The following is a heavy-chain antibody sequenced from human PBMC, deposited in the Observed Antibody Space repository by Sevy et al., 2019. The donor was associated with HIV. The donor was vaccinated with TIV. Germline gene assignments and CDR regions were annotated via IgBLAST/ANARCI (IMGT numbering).Heavy chain of an antibody. CDR3: AREVRGIVVVPAAIGGEYYGMDV. J-gene: IGHJ6*02. CDR1: GFTFSSYW. CDR2: IKQDGSEK. D-gene: IGHD2-2*02. V-gene: IGHV3-7*01. Sequence: GGSLRLSCAASGFTFSSYWMSRVRQAPGKGLEWVANIKQDGSEKYYVDSVKGRFTISRDNAKNSLYLQMNSLRAEDTAVYYCAREVRGIVVVPAAIGGEYYGMDVWGQGTTVTVSS.